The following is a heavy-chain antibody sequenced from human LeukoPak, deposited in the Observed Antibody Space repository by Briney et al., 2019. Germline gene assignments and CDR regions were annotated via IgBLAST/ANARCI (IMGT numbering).Heavy chain of an antibody. CDR3: ARYRIGSVRYGDV. CDR1: GDSVSNNNAA. J-gene: IGHJ6*02. Sequence: SQTLSLTCAISGDSVSNNNAAWNWIRQSPSRGLEWLGRTYYRSQWYNEYAVSVRSRIIINPDTSKNRFSLQLNSVTPEDTAVYFCARYRIGSVRYGDVWGQGTTVTVSS. V-gene: IGHV6-1*01. CDR2: TYYRSQWYN. D-gene: IGHD3-9*01.